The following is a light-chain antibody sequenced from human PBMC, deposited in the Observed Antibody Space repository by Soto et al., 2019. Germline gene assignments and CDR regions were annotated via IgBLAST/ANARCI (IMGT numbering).Light chain of an antibody. CDR3: SSYAGMKHWV. J-gene: IGLJ3*02. V-gene: IGLV2-8*01. Sequence: QSALTQPPSASGSPGHSVTLSCTGTSSDVGGYNYVSWYQQHPGKAPKLIISEVNKRPSGVPDRFSGSKSGNTASLTVSGLQAEDEADYSCSSYAGMKHWVFGGGTKLTVL. CDR2: EVN. CDR1: SSDVGGYNY.